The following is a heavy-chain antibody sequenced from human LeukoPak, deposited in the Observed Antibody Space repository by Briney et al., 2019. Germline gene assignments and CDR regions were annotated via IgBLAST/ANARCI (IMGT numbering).Heavy chain of an antibody. Sequence: SETLSLTCAVYGVSFSGYYWSWIRQPPGKGLEWIGEINHSGSTNYNPSLKSRVTISVDTSKNQFSLKLSSVTAADTAVYYCARGLDYVPFDPWGQGTLVTVSS. V-gene: IGHV4-34*01. CDR1: GVSFSGYY. D-gene: IGHD4-17*01. CDR3: ARGLDYVPFDP. J-gene: IGHJ5*02. CDR2: INHSGST.